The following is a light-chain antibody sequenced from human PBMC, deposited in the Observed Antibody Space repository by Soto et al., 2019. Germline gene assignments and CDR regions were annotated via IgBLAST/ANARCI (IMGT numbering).Light chain of an antibody. Sequence: QPVLTQSPSAFASLGASVKLTCTLSSGHSSYAIAWHQQQPEKGPRYLMKLVSDGSHTKGDGIPDRFSGSSSGAERYLTISSLKSEDEADYYCQTWGTGIQVFGGGTQLTVL. CDR3: QTWGTGIQV. J-gene: IGLJ7*01. V-gene: IGLV4-69*01. CDR1: SGHSSYA. CDR2: LVSDGSH.